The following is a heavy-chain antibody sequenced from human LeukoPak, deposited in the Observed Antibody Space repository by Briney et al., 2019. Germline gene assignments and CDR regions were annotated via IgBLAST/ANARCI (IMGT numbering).Heavy chain of an antibody. D-gene: IGHD2-15*01. J-gene: IGHJ4*02. CDR3: AKSIGGVVVVAAAY. CDR1: GFTFSTYA. V-gene: IGHV3-23*01. Sequence: PGGSLRLSCAASGFTFSTYAMTWVRQAPGKGLEWVSVISGSGGTTYYADSVKGRFTLSRDNSKNTLYLQMHSLRAEDTAVYYCAKSIGGVVVVAAAYWGQGTLVTVSS. CDR2: ISGSGGTT.